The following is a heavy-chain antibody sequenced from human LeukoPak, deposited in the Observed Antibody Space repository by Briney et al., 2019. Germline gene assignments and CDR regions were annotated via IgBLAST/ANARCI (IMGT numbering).Heavy chain of an antibody. V-gene: IGHV3-7*01. D-gene: IGHD5-18*01. Sequence: GGSLRLSCAVSGLTSSSSWMDWVRQAPGKGLEWVASINPDGNKKYSADSVKGRFTISRDNAENSLYLQMNSLRVEDTAFYYCARDLAYSRLDYWGQGMLVTVSS. J-gene: IGHJ4*02. CDR1: GLTSSSSW. CDR3: ARDLAYSRLDY. CDR2: INPDGNKK.